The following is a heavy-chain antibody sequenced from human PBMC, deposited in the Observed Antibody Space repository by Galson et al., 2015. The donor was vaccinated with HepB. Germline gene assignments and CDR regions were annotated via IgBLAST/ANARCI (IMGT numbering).Heavy chain of an antibody. CDR3: ARGPFGVVPEPLDY. J-gene: IGHJ4*02. V-gene: IGHV3-9*01. CDR1: GFNFDDYG. Sequence: SLRLSCAASGFNFDDYGMYWVRQAPGKGLEWVSGISWNGGSMGYADSLMGRFTISRDNAKNSRYLQMNGLRAEDTALYYCARGPFGVVPEPLDYRGQGTLVTSSS. D-gene: IGHD3-3*01. CDR2: ISWNGGSM.